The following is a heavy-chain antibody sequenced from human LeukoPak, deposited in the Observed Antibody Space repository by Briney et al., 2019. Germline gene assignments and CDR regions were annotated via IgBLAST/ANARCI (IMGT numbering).Heavy chain of an antibody. J-gene: IGHJ4*02. CDR2: ISAYNGNT. CDR3: ARDWTVDFDWLLYSFGY. CDR1: GYTFPSYY. V-gene: IGHV1-18*04. Sequence: ASVKVSCKASGYTFPSYYMHWVRQAPGQGLEWMGWISAYNGNTNYAQKLQGRVTMTTDTSTSTAYMELRSLRSDDTAVYYCARDWTVDFDWLLYSFGYWGQGTLVTVSS. D-gene: IGHD3-9*01.